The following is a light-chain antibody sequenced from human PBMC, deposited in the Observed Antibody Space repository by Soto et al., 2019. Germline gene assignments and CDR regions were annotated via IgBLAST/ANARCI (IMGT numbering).Light chain of an antibody. CDR3: TSYTNSPYA. J-gene: IGLJ1*01. Sequence: QSVLTQPASVSGSPGQSITISCTGTSSDVGAYNYVSWYQQHPGKAPKLLIFDVSNRPSGVSNRFSGSKSGNTASLTISGLQAEDEADYYCTSYTNSPYAFGTGTKVTVL. CDR2: DVS. CDR1: SSDVGAYNY. V-gene: IGLV2-14*01.